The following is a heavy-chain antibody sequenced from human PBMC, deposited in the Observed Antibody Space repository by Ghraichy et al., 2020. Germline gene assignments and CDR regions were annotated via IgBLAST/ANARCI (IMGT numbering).Heavy chain of an antibody. V-gene: IGHV4-34*01. J-gene: IGHJ4*02. Sequence: SETLSLTCAVYGGSFSGYYWSWIRQPPGKGLEWIGEINHSGSTNYNPSLKSRVTISVDTSKNQFSLKLSSVTAADTAVYYCARENSDYDYVWGSYRRRYYFDYCGQGTLVTVSS. CDR2: INHSGST. CDR3: ARENSDYDYVWGSYRRRYYFDY. CDR1: GGSFSGYY. D-gene: IGHD3-16*02.